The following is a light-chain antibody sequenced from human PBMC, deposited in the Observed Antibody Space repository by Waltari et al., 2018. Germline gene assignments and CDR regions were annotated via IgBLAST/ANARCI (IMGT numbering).Light chain of an antibody. Sequence: EIVLTPSPGSLSLSPGERATLSCRATQSVSNNYLAWYQQKPGQPPRLLIYGASSRATGIPDRFSGSGSGTDFSLTISRLEPEDFAVYYCQQYGSSPPYSFGQGTNLEIK. V-gene: IGKV3-20*01. CDR2: GAS. CDR1: QSVSNNY. J-gene: IGKJ2*03. CDR3: QQYGSSPPYS.